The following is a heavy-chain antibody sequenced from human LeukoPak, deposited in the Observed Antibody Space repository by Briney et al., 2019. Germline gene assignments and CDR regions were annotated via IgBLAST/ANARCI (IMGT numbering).Heavy chain of an antibody. D-gene: IGHD3-16*01. Sequence: QPGGSLRLSCVASGFTFSSHWMHWVRQVPGKGLMWVSRINGDGSRIHYGDSVKGRFTISRDNAKNTLYLQMTSLRGDDTAIYFCARDALGGRTKFDSWGRGSLVTVSS. J-gene: IGHJ4*01. V-gene: IGHV3-74*01. CDR1: GFTFSSHW. CDR3: ARDALGGRTKFDS. CDR2: INGDGSRI.